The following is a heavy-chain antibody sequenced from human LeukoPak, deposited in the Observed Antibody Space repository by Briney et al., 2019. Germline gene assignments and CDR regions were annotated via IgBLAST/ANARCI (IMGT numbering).Heavy chain of an antibody. CDR3: AICGGDCYLGY. CDR1: GYTFTGYY. CDR2: INPNSGGT. J-gene: IGHJ4*02. Sequence: ASVKVSCKASGYTFTGYYMHWVRQAPGQGLEWMGWINPNSGGTNYAQKFQGRVTMTRDESTSTAYMELSSLRSEDTAVYYCAICGGDCYLGYWGQGTLVTVSS. D-gene: IGHD2-21*02. V-gene: IGHV1-2*02.